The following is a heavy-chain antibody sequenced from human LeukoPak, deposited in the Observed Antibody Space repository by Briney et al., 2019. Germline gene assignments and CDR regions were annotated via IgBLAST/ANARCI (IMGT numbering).Heavy chain of an antibody. CDR3: AKNRGSTWWNLVDY. D-gene: IGHD7-27*01. Sequence: GASVKVSCKASGHTFTNYGISWVRQAPGQGLEWMGWISADNGNTNYAQKFQDRVTLSIDTSTSTAFMELRSLRSDDAAVYYCAKNRGSTWWNLVDYWGQGTLVTVSS. J-gene: IGHJ4*02. V-gene: IGHV1-18*01. CDR2: ISADNGNT. CDR1: GHTFTNYG.